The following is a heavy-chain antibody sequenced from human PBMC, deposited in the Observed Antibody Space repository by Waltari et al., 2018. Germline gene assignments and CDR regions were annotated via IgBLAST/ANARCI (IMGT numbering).Heavy chain of an antibody. J-gene: IGHJ6*03. CDR2: INHSGST. Sequence: QVQLQQWGAGLLKPSETLSLTCAVYGGSFSGYYWSWIRQPPGQGLEWIGEINHSGSTNYNPSLKSRVTISVDTSKNQFSLKLSSVTAADTAVYYCARGRDCSSTSCSPGAYYYYMDVWGKGTTVTVSS. V-gene: IGHV4-34*01. D-gene: IGHD2-2*01. CDR3: ARGRDCSSTSCSPGAYYYYMDV. CDR1: GGSFSGYY.